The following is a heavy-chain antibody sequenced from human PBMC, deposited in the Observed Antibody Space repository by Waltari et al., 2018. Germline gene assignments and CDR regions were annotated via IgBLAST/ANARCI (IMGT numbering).Heavy chain of an antibody. Sequence: QVQLQESGPGLVEPSETLSLTCTVSGYSISSGYYWGWIRQPPGKGLEWIGSIYHSGSTYYNPSLKSRVTISVDTAKNQFALKLSSVTAADTAVYYCAREGQWLVPAPDSDYWGQGTLVTVSS. CDR1: GYSISSGYY. CDR2: IYHSGST. J-gene: IGHJ4*02. D-gene: IGHD6-19*01. V-gene: IGHV4-38-2*02. CDR3: AREGQWLVPAPDSDY.